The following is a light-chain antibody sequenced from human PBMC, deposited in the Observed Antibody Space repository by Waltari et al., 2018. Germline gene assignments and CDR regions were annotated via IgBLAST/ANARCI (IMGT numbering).Light chain of an antibody. CDR3: QQYNDWPLT. CDR1: QSISTM. J-gene: IGKJ4*01. V-gene: IGKV3-15*01. Sequence: IVMTQSPATLSVSPGERATLSCRASQSISTMLAWYQQKPGEAPRLLIHGASTRATGIPATFSGSGSGTDFTLTISSLQSEDFAVYYCQQYNDWPLTFGGGTKVELK. CDR2: GAS.